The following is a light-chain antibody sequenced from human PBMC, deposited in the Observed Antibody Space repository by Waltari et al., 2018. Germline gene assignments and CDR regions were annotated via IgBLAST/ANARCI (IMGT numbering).Light chain of an antibody. J-gene: IGLJ1*01. CDR3: CSYAGGYTYV. V-gene: IGLV2-11*01. CDR1: SSDVGGYNY. CDR2: DVS. Sequence: QSALTQPRSVSGSPGQSVTISCTGTSSDVGGYNYVSWYQQHPGKAPKLMIYDVSKRPSGVPDRFSGSESGNTASLNISGLQAEDEADYYCCSYAGGYTYVFGTGTKVTVL.